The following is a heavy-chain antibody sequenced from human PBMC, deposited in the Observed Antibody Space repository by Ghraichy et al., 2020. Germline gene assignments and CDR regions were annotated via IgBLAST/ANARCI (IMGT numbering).Heavy chain of an antibody. CDR1: GGTFSSYA. V-gene: IGHV1-69*13. CDR2: IIPIFGTA. CDR3: ARTPYSSSSPSS. D-gene: IGHD6-6*01. Sequence: SVKVSCKASGGTFSSYAISWVRQAPGQGLEWMGGIIPIFGTANYAQKFQGRVTITADESTSTAYMELSSLRSEDTAVYYCARTPYSSSSPSSWGQGTLVTVSS. J-gene: IGHJ5*02.